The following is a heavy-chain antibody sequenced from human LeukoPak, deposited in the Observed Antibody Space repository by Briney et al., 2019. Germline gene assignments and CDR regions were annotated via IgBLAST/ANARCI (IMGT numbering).Heavy chain of an antibody. CDR1: GASVSSYY. CDR2: IYYSGNT. D-gene: IGHD3-22*01. V-gene: IGHV4-59*02. J-gene: IGHJ4*02. Sequence: SETLSLTCTVSGASVSSYYWSWIRQPPGKGLEWIGYIYYSGNTNYNPSLDSRATLSVDTSKNQFSLRLTSVTAADTAVYYCARADYYGSSAYPYWGQGTLVTVSS. CDR3: ARADYYGSSAYPY.